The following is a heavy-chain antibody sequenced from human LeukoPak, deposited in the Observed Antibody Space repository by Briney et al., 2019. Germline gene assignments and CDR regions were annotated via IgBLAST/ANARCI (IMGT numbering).Heavy chain of an antibody. Sequence: ASVKVSCKASGYTFTSYGISWVRQAPGQGLEWMGWISAYNGNTNYAQKLQGRVTITADESTSTAYMELRSLRSDDTAVYYCARVGYCSGGSCYGWFDPWGQGTLVTVSS. J-gene: IGHJ5*02. CDR1: GYTFTSYG. D-gene: IGHD2-15*01. V-gene: IGHV1-18*01. CDR3: ARVGYCSGGSCYGWFDP. CDR2: ISAYNGNT.